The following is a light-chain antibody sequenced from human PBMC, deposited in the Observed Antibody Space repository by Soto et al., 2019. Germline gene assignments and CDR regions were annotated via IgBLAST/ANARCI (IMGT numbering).Light chain of an antibody. V-gene: IGKV3-11*01. CDR2: DAS. J-gene: IGKJ5*01. Sequence: EIVLTQSPATLSLSPGERATLSCRASQSVSSYLAWYQQTPGQAPRLLIYDASNRATGIPARFSGSGSGTDFTLTISRLEPEDFAVYYCQQYANSPITFGQGTRLEIK. CDR3: QQYANSPIT. CDR1: QSVSSY.